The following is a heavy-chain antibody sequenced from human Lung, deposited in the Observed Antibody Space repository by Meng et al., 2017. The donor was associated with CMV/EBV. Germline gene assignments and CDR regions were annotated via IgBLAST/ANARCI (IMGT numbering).Heavy chain of an antibody. Sequence: ASXXVSXKASGYTFSGFFMHWVRQAPGQGLEWMGWINPSNGGTKYVQKFQGRVTMTRDTSINTAYMELSRLTSDDTAVYYCARVGWQQVAYDAFDIWGQGTLVTVSS. CDR3: ARVGWQQVAYDAFDI. V-gene: IGHV1-2*02. D-gene: IGHD5-12*01. CDR1: GYTFSGFF. CDR2: INPSNGGT. J-gene: IGHJ3*02.